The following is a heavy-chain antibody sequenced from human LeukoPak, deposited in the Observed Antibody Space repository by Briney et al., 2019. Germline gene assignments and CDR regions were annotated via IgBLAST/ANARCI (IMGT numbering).Heavy chain of an antibody. CDR1: GDSISGYY. Sequence: PSETLSLTCTVSGDSISGYYWTWIRQPPGKGLEWIDYIYYSGTTDYNPSLKSRVTISVDTSKNQFSLKLSSVSAADTAIYYCARGGSYHGYWGQGALVTVSS. CDR3: ARGGSYHGY. J-gene: IGHJ4*02. D-gene: IGHD1-26*01. CDR2: IYYSGTT. V-gene: IGHV4-59*01.